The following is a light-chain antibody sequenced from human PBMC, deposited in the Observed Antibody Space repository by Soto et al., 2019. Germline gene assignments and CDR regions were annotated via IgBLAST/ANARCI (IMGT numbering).Light chain of an antibody. V-gene: IGKV1-6*01. CDR3: LQDYSYPIT. J-gene: IGKJ5*01. Sequence: AIQMTQSPSSLSASVGDTVTITCRASEGIRNNLAWCQQKPGKAPKHLIYTASALQNGVPSRFTGSGSGTDFSLTISSLQPEDFATYYCLQDYSYPITFGQGTRLDIK. CDR1: EGIRNN. CDR2: TAS.